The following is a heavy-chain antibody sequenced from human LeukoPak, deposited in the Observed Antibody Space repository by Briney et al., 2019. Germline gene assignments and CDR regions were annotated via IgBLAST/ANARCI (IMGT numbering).Heavy chain of an antibody. D-gene: IGHD6-13*01. J-gene: IGHJ4*02. CDR3: ARELDSSSYKKYYFDY. V-gene: IGHV4-59*12. CDR2: IYYSGST. CDR1: GGSISSYY. Sequence: KPSETPSLTCTVSGGSISSYYWSWIRQPPGKGLEWIGYIYYSGSTNYNPSLKSRVTISADKSKNQFSLKLSSVTAADTAVYYCARELDSSSYKKYYFDYWGQGTLVTVSS.